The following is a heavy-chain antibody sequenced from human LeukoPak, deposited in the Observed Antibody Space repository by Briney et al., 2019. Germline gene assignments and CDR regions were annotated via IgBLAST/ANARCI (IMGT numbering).Heavy chain of an antibody. V-gene: IGHV3-30*04. Sequence: GGSLRLSCAASGFTFSSYAMHWVRQAPGKGLEWVAVISYDGSNKYYADSVKGRSTISRDNSKNTLYLQMNSLRAEDTAVYYCARFGGDYYDSSGYFYFDYWGQGTLVTVSS. D-gene: IGHD3-22*01. J-gene: IGHJ4*02. CDR3: ARFGGDYYDSSGYFYFDY. CDR1: GFTFSSYA. CDR2: ISYDGSNK.